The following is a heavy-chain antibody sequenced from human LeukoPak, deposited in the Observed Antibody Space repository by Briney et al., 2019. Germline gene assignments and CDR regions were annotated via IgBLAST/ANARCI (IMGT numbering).Heavy chain of an antibody. Sequence: PGGSLRLSYAASGFTFSSYAMHWVRQAPGKGLEWISIIYSGNHTSYTDSVKGRFIISRDNSKNMVYLQMNSLRPDDTAVYYCAREGEATAGTAYDYWGQGTLVTVSS. CDR2: IYSGNHT. J-gene: IGHJ4*02. CDR3: AREGEATAGTAYDY. D-gene: IGHD6-13*01. V-gene: IGHV3-66*01. CDR1: GFTFSSYA.